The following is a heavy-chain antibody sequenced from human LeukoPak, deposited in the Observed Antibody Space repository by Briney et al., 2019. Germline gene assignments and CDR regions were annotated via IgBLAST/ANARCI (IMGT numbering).Heavy chain of an antibody. Sequence: GESLKISCQGSGYSFTSYWSGWVRQMPGKGLEWMGIIYPGDSDTRYSPSFQGQVTISADKSISTAYLQWSSLKASDTAMYYCARRHTSSGYYPDYWGQGTLVTVSS. CDR1: GYSFTSYW. CDR2: IYPGDSDT. J-gene: IGHJ4*02. D-gene: IGHD3-22*01. CDR3: ARRHTSSGYYPDY. V-gene: IGHV5-51*01.